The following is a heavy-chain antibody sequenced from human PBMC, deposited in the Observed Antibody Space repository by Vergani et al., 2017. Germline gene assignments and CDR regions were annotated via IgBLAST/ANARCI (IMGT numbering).Heavy chain of an antibody. Sequence: QVQLVQSGAEVKKPGSSVKVSCKASRGTFSSYTISWVRQAPGQGLEWMGRIIPILGIANYAQKFQGRVTITADKSTSTAYMELSSLRSEDTAVYYCARDRYGYSFDYWGQGTLVTVSS. V-gene: IGHV1-69*08. CDR1: RGTFSSYT. J-gene: IGHJ4*02. CDR3: ARDRYGYSFDY. CDR2: IIPILGIA. D-gene: IGHD4-17*01.